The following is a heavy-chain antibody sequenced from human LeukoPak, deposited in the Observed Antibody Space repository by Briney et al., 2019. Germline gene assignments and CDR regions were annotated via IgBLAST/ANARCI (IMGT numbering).Heavy chain of an antibody. Sequence: GASVKVSCKASGYTFTTYAMHWVRQAPGQRLEWMGWINADSGDTKYSQRFQGRVTISRDTSAYTAYMELRSLISEDTAVYYCARAPYDFLTGCSLNWFDPWGQGTLVTVSS. CDR1: GYTFTTYA. CDR2: INADSGDT. D-gene: IGHD3-9*01. J-gene: IGHJ5*02. V-gene: IGHV1-3*01. CDR3: ARAPYDFLTGCSLNWFDP.